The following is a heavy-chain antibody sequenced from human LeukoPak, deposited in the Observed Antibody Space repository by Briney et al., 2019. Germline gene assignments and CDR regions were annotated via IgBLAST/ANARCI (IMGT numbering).Heavy chain of an antibody. V-gene: IGHV4-34*01. CDR2: INHSGST. D-gene: IGHD3-10*01. CDR3: ARYKFGYYGSGSYFDY. J-gene: IGHJ4*02. Sequence: PSETLSLTCAVYGGSFSGYYWSWIRQPPGKGLEWIGEINHSGSTNYNPSLKSRVTISVDTSKNQFSLKLSSETAADTAVYYCARYKFGYYGSGSYFDYWGQGTLVTVSS. CDR1: GGSFSGYY.